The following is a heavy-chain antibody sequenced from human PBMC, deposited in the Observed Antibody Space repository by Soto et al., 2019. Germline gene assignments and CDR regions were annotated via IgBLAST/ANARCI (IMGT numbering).Heavy chain of an antibody. D-gene: IGHD6-19*01. V-gene: IGHV1-69*06. Sequence: GASVKVSCKASGGTFSSYAISWVRQAPGQGLEWMGGIIPIFGTANYAQKFQGRVTITADKSTSTAYMELSSLRSEDTAVYYCVGAGIALAGTAAITTTYDYCRQGNRVIVSA. CDR1: GGTFSSYA. CDR2: IIPIFGTA. CDR3: VGAGIALAGTAAITTTYDY. J-gene: IGHJ4*02.